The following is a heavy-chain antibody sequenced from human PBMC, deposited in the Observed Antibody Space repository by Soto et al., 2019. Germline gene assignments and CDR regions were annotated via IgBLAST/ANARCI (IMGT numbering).Heavy chain of an antibody. J-gene: IGHJ6*02. CDR3: AKDLVGGVRYYYGMDV. CDR2: ISYDGSQK. D-gene: IGHD1-26*01. CDR1: GFSFSSYG. Sequence: QVQLVESGGGVVQPGRSLRLSCAASGFSFSSYGMHWVRQAPGKGLEWVAVISYDGSQKYYADSAKGRFTISRDNSKNTLYLQMNSLRGEDKAVYYCAKDLVGGVRYYYGMDVWGQGTTVTVSS. V-gene: IGHV3-30*18.